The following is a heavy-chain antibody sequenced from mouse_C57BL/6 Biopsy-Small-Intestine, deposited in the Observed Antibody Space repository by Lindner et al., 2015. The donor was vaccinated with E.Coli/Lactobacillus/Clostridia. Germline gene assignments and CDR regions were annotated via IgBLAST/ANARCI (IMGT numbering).Heavy chain of an antibody. D-gene: IGHD1-3*01. CDR3: AREGLSYFDV. CDR1: GFNIKDDY. J-gene: IGHJ1*03. CDR2: IDPENGDT. V-gene: IGHV14-4*01. Sequence: VQLQESGAELVRPGASVKLSCTASGFNIKDDYMHWVKQRPEQGLEWIGWIDPENGDTEYASKFQGKATITADTSSSTAYLQLSSLTSEDTAVYYCAREGLSYFDVWGTGTTVTVSS.